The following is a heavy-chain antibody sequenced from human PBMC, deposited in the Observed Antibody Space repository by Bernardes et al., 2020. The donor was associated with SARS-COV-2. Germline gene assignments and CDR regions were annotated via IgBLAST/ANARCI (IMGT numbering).Heavy chain of an antibody. CDR3: ARHYGSGRPAFDY. J-gene: IGHJ4*02. CDR2: IYYSGST. D-gene: IGHD3-10*01. CDR1: GGSISSYY. V-gene: IGHV4-59*01. Sequence: SETLSLTCTVSGGSISSYYWNWIRQPPGKGLEWIGYIYYSGSTNYNPSLKSRVTISVDTSKNQFSLKLSSVTAADTAVYYCARHYGSGRPAFDYWGQGTLVTVSS.